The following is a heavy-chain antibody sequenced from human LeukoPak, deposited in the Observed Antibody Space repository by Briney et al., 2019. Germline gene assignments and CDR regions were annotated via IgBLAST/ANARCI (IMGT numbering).Heavy chain of an antibody. J-gene: IGHJ4*02. Sequence: GGSLRLSCAASGFTFSSYAMSWVRQAPGEGLEWVSAISGSGGSTYYADSVKGRFTISRDNSKNTLHLQMNSLRAEDTAIYYCAKETSESYSPLEYWGQGTLVTVSS. D-gene: IGHD1-26*01. CDR3: AKETSESYSPLEY. CDR1: GFTFSSYA. CDR2: ISGSGGST. V-gene: IGHV3-23*01.